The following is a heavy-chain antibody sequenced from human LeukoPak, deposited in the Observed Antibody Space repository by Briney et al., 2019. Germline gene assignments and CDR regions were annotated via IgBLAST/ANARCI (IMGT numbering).Heavy chain of an antibody. CDR2: INHSGST. CDR3: ASPIGSYPDY. D-gene: IGHD1-26*01. CDR1: GFTFSSYW. V-gene: IGHV4-34*01. Sequence: PGGSLRLSCAASGFTFSSYWMSWVRQPPGKGLEWIGEINHSGSTNYNPSLKSRVTISVDTSKNQFSLKLSSVTAADTAVYYCASPIGSYPDYWGQGTLVTVSS. J-gene: IGHJ4*02.